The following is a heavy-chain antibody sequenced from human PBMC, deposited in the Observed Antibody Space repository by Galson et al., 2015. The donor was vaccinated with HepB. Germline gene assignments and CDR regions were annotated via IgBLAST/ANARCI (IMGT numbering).Heavy chain of an antibody. CDR1: GYSFTSYW. V-gene: IGHV5-10-1*01. Sequence: QSGAEVKKPGESLRISCKGSGYSFTSYWISWVRQMPGKGLEWMGRIDPSDSYTNYSPSFQGHVTISADKSISTAYLQWSSLKASDTAMYYCARSRVGATTREAFDIWGQGTLVTVSS. J-gene: IGHJ3*02. D-gene: IGHD1-26*01. CDR2: IDPSDSYT. CDR3: ARSRVGATTREAFDI.